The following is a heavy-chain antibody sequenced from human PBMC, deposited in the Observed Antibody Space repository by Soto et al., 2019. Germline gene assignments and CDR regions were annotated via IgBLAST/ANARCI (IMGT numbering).Heavy chain of an antibody. CDR2: IHGNEDK. CDR1: GFSLSTSGES. Sequence: QITLKESGPTLVKPTQTLTLTCTFSGFSLSTSGESVGWIRQSPGKALEWVALIHGNEDKRYGPSLESRLTITKATSKRQVVLTMTHIDPMDTATYLGAPRRGYGSGNFYFGFWGQGTLVTVSS. V-gene: IGHV2-5*01. D-gene: IGHD3-10*01. CDR3: APRRGYGSGNFYFGF. J-gene: IGHJ4*02.